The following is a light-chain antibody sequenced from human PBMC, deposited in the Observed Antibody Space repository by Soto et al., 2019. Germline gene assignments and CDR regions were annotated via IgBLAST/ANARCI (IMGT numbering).Light chain of an antibody. CDR2: RNN. CDR1: SSNIGSNF. V-gene: IGLV1-47*03. CDR3: AAWDDSLSGVL. J-gene: IGLJ2*01. Sequence: QSVLTQPPSASGTPGQRVTISCSGSSSNIGSNFVYWYQQFPGAAPKLLIYRNNQRPSGVPDRFSGSKSGTSASLAISGLCSDDEADYFCAAWDDSLSGVLFGGGTKLTVL.